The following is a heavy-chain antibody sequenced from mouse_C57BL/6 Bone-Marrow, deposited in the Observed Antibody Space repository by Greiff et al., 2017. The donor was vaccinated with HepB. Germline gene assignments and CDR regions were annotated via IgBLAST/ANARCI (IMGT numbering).Heavy chain of an antibody. D-gene: IGHD2-4*01. V-gene: IGHV1-22*01. Sequence: VQLQQSGPELVKPGASVKMSCKASGYTFTDYNMHWVKQSHGKSLEWIGYINPNNGGTSYNQKFKGKATLTVNKSSSTAYMELRSLTSEDSAVYYCARNYDYGLTRGYAMDYWGQGTSVTVSS. CDR3: ARNYDYGLTRGYAMDY. CDR1: GYTFTDYN. CDR2: INPNNGGT. J-gene: IGHJ4*01.